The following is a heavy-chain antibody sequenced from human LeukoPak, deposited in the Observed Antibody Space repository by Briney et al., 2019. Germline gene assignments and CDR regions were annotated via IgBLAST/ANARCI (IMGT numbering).Heavy chain of an antibody. CDR1: GGSISSSSYY. V-gene: IGHV4-39*01. Sequence: SETLSLTCTVSGGSISSSSYYWGWIRQPPGKGLEWIGSIYYSGSTYYNPSLKSRVTISVDTSKNQFSLKLSSVTAADTAVYYCARHLPLKTHYYDSSGYPQAFDIWGQGTMVTVSS. CDR2: IYYSGST. CDR3: ARHLPLKTHYYDSSGYPQAFDI. J-gene: IGHJ3*02. D-gene: IGHD3-22*01.